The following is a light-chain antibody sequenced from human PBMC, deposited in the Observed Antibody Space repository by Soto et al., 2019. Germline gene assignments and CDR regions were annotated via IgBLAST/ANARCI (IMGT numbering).Light chain of an antibody. CDR1: GSNIGAGYG. CDR3: QSYDSNLSEV. CDR2: GSD. Sequence: QSALAQPPSVPGAPGQTVTISCTGSGSNIGAGYGVQWYQQLPGTAPRLLIYGSDDRPSGVPDRFSASVSGNSPSLAITGLQTEDEAVYYCQSYDSNLSEVFGPGTKVTVL. J-gene: IGLJ1*01. V-gene: IGLV1-40*01.